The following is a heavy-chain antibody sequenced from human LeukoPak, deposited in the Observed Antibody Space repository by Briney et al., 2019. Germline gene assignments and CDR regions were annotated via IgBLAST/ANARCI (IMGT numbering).Heavy chain of an antibody. CDR1: GDSFADDA. CDR3: ARSYYYDSSGYLSPFSGMDV. D-gene: IGHD3-22*01. V-gene: IGHV3-49*04. CDR2: IRSQAYSATT. Sequence: GGSLRLSCTVSGDSFADDAMTWVRQAPGKGLEWVGVIRSQAYSATTEYAASVKGRFTISRDDSKSIAYLQMNSLKTEDTAVYYCARSYYYDSSGYLSPFSGMDVWGQGTTVTVSS. J-gene: IGHJ6*02.